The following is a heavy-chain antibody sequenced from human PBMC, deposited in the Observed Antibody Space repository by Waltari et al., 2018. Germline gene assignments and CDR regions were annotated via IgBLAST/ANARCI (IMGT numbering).Heavy chain of an antibody. CDR1: GFTFSSYW. CDR3: ARVGADSSGYYYSPTLDY. Sequence: EVQLVESGGGLVQPGGSLRLSCAASGFTFSSYWLSWVRRPPGKGLAWVANIKQDGSEKYYVDSVKGRFTISRDNAKNSLYLQMNSLRAEDTAVYYCARVGADSSGYYYSPTLDYWGQGTLVTVSS. J-gene: IGHJ4*02. V-gene: IGHV3-7*03. D-gene: IGHD3-22*01. CDR2: IKQDGSEK.